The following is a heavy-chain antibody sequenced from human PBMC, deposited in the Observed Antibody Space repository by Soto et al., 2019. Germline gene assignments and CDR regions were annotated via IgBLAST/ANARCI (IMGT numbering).Heavy chain of an antibody. J-gene: IGHJ4*02. V-gene: IGHV1-69*06. CDR3: ARVGGTGGYTYGLDY. Sequence: QVQLVQSGAEVKKPGSSVKVSCKASGGTFSSYAISWVRQAPGQGLEWMGGIIPVFGTGIYAQKFQCRVTITADKSTNTAYMELSSLRSEDTAVYFCARVGGTGGYTYGLDYWGQGTLVTVSS. CDR1: GGTFSSYA. CDR2: IIPVFGTG. D-gene: IGHD5-18*01.